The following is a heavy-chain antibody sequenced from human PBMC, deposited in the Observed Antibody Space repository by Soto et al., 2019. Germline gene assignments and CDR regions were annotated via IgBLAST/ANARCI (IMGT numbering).Heavy chain of an antibody. D-gene: IGHD3-9*01. CDR2: IWYDGSNK. Sequence: PGGSLRLSCAASGFTFSSYGMHWVRQAPGKGLEWVAVIWYDGSNKYYADSVKGRFTISRDNAKNSLYLQMNSLRAEDTAVYFCDRDYDILTGSPSDIYWGQGTLVTVSS. V-gene: IGHV3-33*01. CDR3: DRDYDILTGSPSDIY. J-gene: IGHJ4*02. CDR1: GFTFSSYG.